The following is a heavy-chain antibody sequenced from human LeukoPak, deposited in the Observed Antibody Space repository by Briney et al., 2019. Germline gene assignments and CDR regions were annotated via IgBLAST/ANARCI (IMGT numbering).Heavy chain of an antibody. CDR2: MRYDGSNT. D-gene: IGHD3-9*01. Sequence: GGFLRLSCAASGFTFSNYGMHWVRQAPGKGLEWLAFMRYDGSNTHYADSVKGRFTISRDNSKNTLFLQMNSLRSEDTALYYCANGPHYNILTGFYKVRSHLDYWGQGTLVTVSS. CDR1: GFTFSNYG. V-gene: IGHV3-30*02. J-gene: IGHJ4*02. CDR3: ANGPHYNILTGFYKVRSHLDY.